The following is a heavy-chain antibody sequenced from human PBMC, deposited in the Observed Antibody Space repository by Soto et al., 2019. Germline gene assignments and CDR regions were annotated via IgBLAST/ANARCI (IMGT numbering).Heavy chain of an antibody. CDR1: GFTFSTYA. V-gene: IGHV3-23*01. Sequence: GGSLRLSCAASGFTFSTYAMSWVRQAPGKGLEWVSAISGSGNTTYYANSVKGRFTISRDNSKNTLYLQMNSLRAEDTAVYYCAKGSYRPHDYWGQGTLVTVSS. J-gene: IGHJ4*02. CDR3: AKGSYRPHDY. D-gene: IGHD1-26*01. CDR2: ISGSGNTT.